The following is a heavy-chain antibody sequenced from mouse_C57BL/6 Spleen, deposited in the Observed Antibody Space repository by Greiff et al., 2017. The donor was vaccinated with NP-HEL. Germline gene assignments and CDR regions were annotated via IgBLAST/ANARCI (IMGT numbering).Heavy chain of an antibody. V-gene: IGHV1-72*01. CDR2: IDPNSGGT. CDR1: GYTFTSYW. D-gene: IGHD1-1*01. Sequence: QVQLQQPGAELVKPGASVKLSCKASGYTFTSYWMHWVKQRPGRGLEWIGRIDPNSGGTKYNEKFKSKATLTVDKPSSTAYMQLSSLTSEDSAVYYCARGITTVVEEDWYFDVWGTGTTVTVSS. CDR3: ARGITTVVEEDWYFDV. J-gene: IGHJ1*03.